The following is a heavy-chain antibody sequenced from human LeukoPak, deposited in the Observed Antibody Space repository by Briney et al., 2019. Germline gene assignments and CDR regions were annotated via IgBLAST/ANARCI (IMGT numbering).Heavy chain of an antibody. J-gene: IGHJ6*01. CDR2: ISPSGGGT. Sequence: VGCLRVSCVPPRFTFSIYAIKWVRHTPGEKLEWISGISPSGGGTYYADFVKGPCTICRDDSKNTLYLQMNSLRGDDTAVYYGAQDIGWLQFPDGG. CDR1: RFTFSIYA. V-gene: IGHV3-23*01. CDR3: AQDIGWLQFPD. D-gene: IGHD5-24*01.